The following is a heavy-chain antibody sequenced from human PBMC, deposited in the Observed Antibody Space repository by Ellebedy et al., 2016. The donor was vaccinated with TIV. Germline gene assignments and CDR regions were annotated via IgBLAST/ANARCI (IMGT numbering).Heavy chain of an antibody. D-gene: IGHD6-19*01. J-gene: IGHJ4*02. Sequence: PGGSLRLSCAASGLTFSSYAMSWVRQAPGKGLEWVSAISSSGGATFYADSVKGRFSISRDNSKNTVSLQMNSLRAEDTAVYYCAKVAVVTTTFAVAGRVYWGQGTPVTVSS. V-gene: IGHV3-23*01. CDR2: ISSSGGAT. CDR3: AKVAVVTTTFAVAGRVY. CDR1: GLTFSSYA.